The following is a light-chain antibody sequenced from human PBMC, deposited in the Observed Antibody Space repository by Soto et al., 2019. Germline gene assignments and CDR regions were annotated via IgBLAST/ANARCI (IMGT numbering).Light chain of an antibody. V-gene: IGLV2-8*01. CDR1: SSDVGGYNY. CDR3: SSYAVSNRV. CDR2: EVS. Sequence: QSALTQPPSASGSPGQSVTISCTGTSSDVGGYNYVSWYQQHPGKAPKLMIYEVSKRPSGVPDRFSGSKSGNTASLTVSGLQAEDEADYYCSSYAVSNRVFGTGTKLTVL. J-gene: IGLJ1*01.